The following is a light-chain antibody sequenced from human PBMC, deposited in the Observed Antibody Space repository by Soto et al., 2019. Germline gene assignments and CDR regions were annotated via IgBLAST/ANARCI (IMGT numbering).Light chain of an antibody. CDR2: AAS. V-gene: IGKV1-39*01. CDR1: HPISNY. CDR3: QQSYSTPGT. Sequence: DIPMTQSPSSLSASVGDRVTITCRASHPISNYLNWYQHRPGKAPKLLIYAASTLQSGVPSRFSGSGSGTDFTLTISSLQPEDFATYYCQQSYSTPGTFGQGTKVDI. J-gene: IGKJ1*01.